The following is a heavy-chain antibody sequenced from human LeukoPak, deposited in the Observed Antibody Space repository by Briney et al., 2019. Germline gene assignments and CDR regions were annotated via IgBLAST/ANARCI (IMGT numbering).Heavy chain of an antibody. D-gene: IGHD6-13*01. CDR2: IYPGDSDT. Sequence: GASLQISCQGSGSNFTSYWIGGVRQLPGKGLEWMGIIYPGDSDTRYSPSLQGQVTISADKAISTAYLQWSSLKASDTAMYYCARPIYSSSWSYDYWGQGTLVTVSS. J-gene: IGHJ4*02. V-gene: IGHV5-51*01. CDR1: GSNFTSYW. CDR3: ARPIYSSSWSYDY.